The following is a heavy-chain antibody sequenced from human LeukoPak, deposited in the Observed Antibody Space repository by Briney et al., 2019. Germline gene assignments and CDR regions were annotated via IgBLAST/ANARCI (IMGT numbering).Heavy chain of an antibody. V-gene: IGHV1-8*01. CDR1: GYTFTIYD. D-gene: IGHD2-2*02. J-gene: IGHJ4*02. CDR3: AASNIVVVPAATPPSFDY. CDR2: MNPNSGNT. Sequence: ASVTVSFKASGYTFTIYDINWVRQAPGQGLEWMGWMNPNSGNTGYAQKLQGRVTMTTDTSTSTAYMELRSLRSDDTAVYYCAASNIVVVPAATPPSFDYWGQGTLVTVSS.